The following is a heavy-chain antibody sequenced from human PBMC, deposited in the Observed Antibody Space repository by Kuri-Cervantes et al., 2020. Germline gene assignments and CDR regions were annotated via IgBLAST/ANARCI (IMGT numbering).Heavy chain of an antibody. CDR1: GFTFSSYA. D-gene: IGHD4-11*01. V-gene: IGHV3-48*03. Sequence: GGSLRLSCAASGFTFSSYAMSWVRQAPGKGLEWVSYISSSGSTIYYADSVKGRFTISRDNAKNSLYLQMNSLRAEDTAVYYCARDDYSNQFDYWGQGTLVTVSS. CDR3: ARDDYSNQFDY. J-gene: IGHJ4*02. CDR2: ISSSGSTI.